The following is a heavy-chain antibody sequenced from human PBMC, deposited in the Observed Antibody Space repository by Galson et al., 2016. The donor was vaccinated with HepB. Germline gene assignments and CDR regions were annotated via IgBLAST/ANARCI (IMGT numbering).Heavy chain of an antibody. CDR3: ARISTWKVPIEYYFDI. Sequence: PALVKPTQTLTLTCTVSGFSLSTSGMSVSWIRQPPGKALEWLAVIDWGDDKDYIPSLRTRLTISKNTSKNQVGLTMTNMDPVDTATYYCARISTWKVPIEYYFDIWGPGTMVTVSS. D-gene: IGHD2/OR15-2a*01. V-gene: IGHV2-70*01. CDR2: IDWGDDK. J-gene: IGHJ3*02. CDR1: GFSLSTSGMS.